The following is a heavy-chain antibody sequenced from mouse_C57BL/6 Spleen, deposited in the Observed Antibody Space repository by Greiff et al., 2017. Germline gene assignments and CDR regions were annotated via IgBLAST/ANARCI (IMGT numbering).Heavy chain of an antibody. J-gene: IGHJ3*01. CDR1: GYTFTGYW. CDR2: ILPGSGST. D-gene: IGHD1-1*01. CDR3: ARGRIAYYYGSSSFAY. V-gene: IGHV1-9*01. Sequence: VHLVESGAELMKPGASVKLSCKATGYTFTGYWIEWVKQRPGHGLEWIGEILPGSGSTNYNEKFKGKATFTADTSSNTAYMQLSSLTTEDSAIYYCARGRIAYYYGSSSFAYWGQGTLVTVSA.